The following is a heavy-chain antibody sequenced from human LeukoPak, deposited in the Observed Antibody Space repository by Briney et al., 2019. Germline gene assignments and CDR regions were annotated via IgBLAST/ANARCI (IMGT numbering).Heavy chain of an antibody. J-gene: IGHJ4*02. Sequence: GGSLRLSCAASGFTFSNAWMGWVRQAPGKGLEWVGRIKSKTVGGTTDYAAPVKGRFTISRDDSKNTLYLQMNSLKTEDTAVYYCTTSYYDYVWGSYRYQKYYFDYWGQGTLVTVSS. CDR2: IKSKTVGGTT. CDR1: GFTFSNAW. V-gene: IGHV3-15*01. D-gene: IGHD3-16*02. CDR3: TTSYYDYVWGSYRYQKYYFDY.